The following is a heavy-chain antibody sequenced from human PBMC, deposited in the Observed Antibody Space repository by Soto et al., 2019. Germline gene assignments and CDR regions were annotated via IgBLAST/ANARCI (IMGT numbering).Heavy chain of an antibody. CDR3: ARGGSGGSCYFPCYYYGMDV. D-gene: IGHD2-15*01. CDR1: GYTFTGYY. Sequence: GASVKVSCKASGYTFTGYYMHWVRQAPGQGLEWMGWINPNSGGTNYAQKFQGRVTMTRDTSISTAYMELSRLRSDDTAVYYCARGGSGGSCYFPCYYYGMDVWGQGTTVTVSS. CDR2: INPNSGGT. J-gene: IGHJ6*02. V-gene: IGHV1-2*02.